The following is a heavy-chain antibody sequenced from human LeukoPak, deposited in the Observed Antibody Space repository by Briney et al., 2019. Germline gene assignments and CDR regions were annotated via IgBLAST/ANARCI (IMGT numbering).Heavy chain of an antibody. CDR3: ARDLLEDYYGSGSYYTPFDY. Sequence: ASVKVSCKASGYTFTSYYITWVRQAPGQGLEWVGWISAYNGGTNYAQKLQGRVTMTTDTSTSTAYMELRSLRSDDTAVYYCARDLLEDYYGSGSYYTPFDYWGQGTLVTVSS. D-gene: IGHD3-10*01. V-gene: IGHV1-18*01. CDR1: GYTFTSYY. CDR2: ISAYNGGT. J-gene: IGHJ4*02.